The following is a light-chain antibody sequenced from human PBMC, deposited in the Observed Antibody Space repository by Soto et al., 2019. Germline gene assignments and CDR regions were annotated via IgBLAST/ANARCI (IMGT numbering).Light chain of an antibody. J-gene: IGKJ1*01. CDR3: QQYGSSPGK. CDR2: GAS. CDR1: QSVSSND. V-gene: IGKV3-20*01. Sequence: EIVLTQSPGTLSLSPGERATLSCRAIQSVSSNDFTWYQQKPGQDPRLLIYGASSRATGIPDRFSGSGSGTDFPLTISRLEPEDSAVYYCQQYGSSPGKFGHGTKVEIK.